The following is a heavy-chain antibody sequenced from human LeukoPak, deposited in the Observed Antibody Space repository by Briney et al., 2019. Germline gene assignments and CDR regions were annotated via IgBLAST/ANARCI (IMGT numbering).Heavy chain of an antibody. CDR3: AREGYCSSTSCPKDIDY. V-gene: IGHV1-18*01. Sequence: GASVKVSCKASGYTFTSYGISWVRQAPGQGLEWMGWISAYNGNTNYAQKLQGSVTMTTDTSTSTAYMELRSLRSDDTAVYYCAREGYCSSTSCPKDIDYWGQGTLVTVSS. CDR1: GYTFTSYG. J-gene: IGHJ4*02. D-gene: IGHD2-2*01. CDR2: ISAYNGNT.